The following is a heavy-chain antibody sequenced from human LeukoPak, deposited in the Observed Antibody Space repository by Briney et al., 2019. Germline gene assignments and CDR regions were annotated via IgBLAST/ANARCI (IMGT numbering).Heavy chain of an antibody. V-gene: IGHV4-39*01. J-gene: IGHJ4*02. CDR2: IYYSGST. CDR1: GGSISSSSYY. CDR3: AASYYDYVWGSYRSVPGRIPLDY. Sequence: ASETLSLTCTVSGGSISSSSYYWGWIRQPPGKGLEWIGSIYYSGSTYYNPSLKSRVTISVDTSKNQFSLKLSSVTAADTAVYYCAASYYDYVWGSYRSVPGRIPLDYWGQGTLVTVSS. D-gene: IGHD3-16*02.